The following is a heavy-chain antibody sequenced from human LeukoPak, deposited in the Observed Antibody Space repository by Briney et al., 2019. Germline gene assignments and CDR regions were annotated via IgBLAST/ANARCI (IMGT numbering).Heavy chain of an antibody. Sequence: GGSLRLSCAASGFTFSSYAMHWVRQAPGKGLEYVSAISSNGGSTYYANSVKGRFTIARDNSKNTLYLQMGSLRAEDMAVYYCARRTATAMAYMDYWGQGTLVTVSS. CDR2: ISSNGGST. V-gene: IGHV3-64*01. CDR1: GFTFSSYA. D-gene: IGHD5-18*01. J-gene: IGHJ4*02. CDR3: ARRTATAMAYMDY.